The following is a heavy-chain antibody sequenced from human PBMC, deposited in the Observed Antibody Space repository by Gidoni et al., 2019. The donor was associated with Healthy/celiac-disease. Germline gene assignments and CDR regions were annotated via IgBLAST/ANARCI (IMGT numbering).Heavy chain of an antibody. CDR1: GFTFDDYA. V-gene: IGHV3-9*01. CDR2: ISWNSGSI. Sequence: EVQLVESGGGLVQPGRSLRLSCAASGFTFDDYAMHWVRQAPGKGLEWVSGISWNSGSIGYADSVKGRFTISRDNAKNSLYLQMNSLRAEDTALYYCAKGMMVYAIRDYYYYGMDVWGQGTTVTVSS. D-gene: IGHD2-8*01. CDR3: AKGMMVYAIRDYYYYGMDV. J-gene: IGHJ6*02.